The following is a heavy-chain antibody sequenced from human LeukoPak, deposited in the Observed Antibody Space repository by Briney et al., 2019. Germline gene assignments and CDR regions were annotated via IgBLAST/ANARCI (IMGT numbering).Heavy chain of an antibody. CDR3: ARGDDYNVGYFDY. CDR2: IYYSGGT. Sequence: PSETLSLTCTVSGGSISSYYWSWIRQPPGKGLEWIGYIYYSGGTYYTPSLKSRVTISVDTSKNHFSLRLSSVTAADTAVYYCARGDDYNVGYFDYWGQGTLVSVSS. D-gene: IGHD5-24*01. J-gene: IGHJ4*02. V-gene: IGHV4-59*01. CDR1: GGSISSYY.